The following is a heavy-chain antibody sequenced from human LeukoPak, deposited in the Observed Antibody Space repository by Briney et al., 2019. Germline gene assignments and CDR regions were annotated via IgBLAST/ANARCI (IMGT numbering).Heavy chain of an antibody. V-gene: IGHV3-23*01. CDR1: GFTFDDYA. Sequence: GGSLRLSCAASGFTFDDYAMSWVRQAPGKGLEWVSAISGSGGSAYYADSVKGRFTISRDNSKNTLYLQMNSLRAEDTAVYYCARVLYGSGFGFDYWGQGTLVTVSS. D-gene: IGHD3-10*01. CDR3: ARVLYGSGFGFDY. J-gene: IGHJ4*02. CDR2: ISGSGGSA.